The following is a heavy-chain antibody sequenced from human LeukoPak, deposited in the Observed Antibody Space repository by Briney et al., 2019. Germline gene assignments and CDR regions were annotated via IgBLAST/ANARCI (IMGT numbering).Heavy chain of an antibody. V-gene: IGHV3-30*18. CDR1: GFTFSSYG. J-gene: IGHJ5*02. D-gene: IGHD3-10*01. CDR2: ISYDGSNK. CDR3: AKDMGAIIFSSFDP. Sequence: GGSLRLSCAASGFTFSSYGMHWVRQAPGKGLEWVAVISYDGSNKYYADSVKGRFTISRDNSKNTLYLQMNSLRAEDTAVYYCAKDMGAIIFSSFDPWGQGTLVTVSS.